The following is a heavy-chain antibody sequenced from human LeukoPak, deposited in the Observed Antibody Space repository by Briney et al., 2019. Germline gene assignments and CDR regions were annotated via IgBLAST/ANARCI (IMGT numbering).Heavy chain of an antibody. D-gene: IGHD2-2*02. Sequence: GRSLRLSCAASGFTFSSYAMPWVRQAPGKGLEWVAVISYDGSNKYYADSVKGRFTISRDNSKNTLYLQMNSLRAEDTAVYYCARDRDYCSSTSCYSYFDYWGQGTLVTVSS. J-gene: IGHJ4*02. CDR1: GFTFSSYA. V-gene: IGHV3-30-3*01. CDR3: ARDRDYCSSTSCYSYFDY. CDR2: ISYDGSNK.